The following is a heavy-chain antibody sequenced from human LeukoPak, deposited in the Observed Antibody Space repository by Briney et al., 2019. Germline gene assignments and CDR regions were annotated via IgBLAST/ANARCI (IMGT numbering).Heavy chain of an antibody. J-gene: IGHJ6*04. CDR1: GYTFTSYD. Sequence: ASVMVSCKASGYTFTSYDINWVRQATGQGLEWMGWMNPNSGNTGYAQKFQGRVTMTRNTSISTAYMELSSLRSEDTAVYYCARVGLLWFGEPLDGMDVWGKGTTVTVSS. V-gene: IGHV1-8*01. CDR3: ARVGLLWFGEPLDGMDV. CDR2: MNPNSGNT. D-gene: IGHD3-10*01.